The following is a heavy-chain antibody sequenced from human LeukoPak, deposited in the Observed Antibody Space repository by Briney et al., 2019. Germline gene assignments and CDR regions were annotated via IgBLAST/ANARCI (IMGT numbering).Heavy chain of an antibody. CDR1: GGSIRNYY. CDR2: IYYSGST. D-gene: IGHD2-15*01. CDR3: ARTLYCSGGSCSPGYYYYGMDV. J-gene: IGHJ6*02. Sequence: PSETLSLTCTVSGGSIRNYYWDWVRQPPGKGLEWIGYIYYSGSTSYNPSLKSRVTISVDTSKNQFSLKLSSVTAADTAVYYCARTLYCSGGSCSPGYYYYGMDVWGQGTTVTVSS. V-gene: IGHV4-59*01.